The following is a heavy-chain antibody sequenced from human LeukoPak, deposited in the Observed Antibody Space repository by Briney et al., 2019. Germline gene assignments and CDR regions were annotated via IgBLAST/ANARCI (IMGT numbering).Heavy chain of an antibody. J-gene: IGHJ6*02. Sequence: ASVKVSCKASGGTFSSYAISWVRQAPGQGLEWMGRIIPILGIANYAQKFQGRVTITADKSTSTAYMELSSLRSEDTAVYYCAREYGSGSYLLYYYYYGMDVWGQGTTVTVSS. V-gene: IGHV1-69*04. CDR3: AREYGSGSYLLYYYYYGMDV. D-gene: IGHD3-10*01. CDR2: IIPILGIA. CDR1: GGTFSSYA.